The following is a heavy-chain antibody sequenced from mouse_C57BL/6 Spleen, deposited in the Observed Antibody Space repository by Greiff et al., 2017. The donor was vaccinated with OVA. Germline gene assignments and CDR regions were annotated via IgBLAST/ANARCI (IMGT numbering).Heavy chain of an antibody. J-gene: IGHJ4*01. V-gene: IGHV2-5*01. Sequence: VQLQQSGPGLVQPSQSLSITCTVSGFSLTSYGVPWVRQFPGKGLEWLGVIWCGGSTDYNAAFMSRLSITTDTSKRHVLFKRNSLQADDTAIYYCAKEGTYDYDVGNSYAMDYWGQGTSVTVSS. CDR2: IWCGGST. CDR3: AKEGTYDYDVGNSYAMDY. D-gene: IGHD2-4*01. CDR1: GFSLTSYG.